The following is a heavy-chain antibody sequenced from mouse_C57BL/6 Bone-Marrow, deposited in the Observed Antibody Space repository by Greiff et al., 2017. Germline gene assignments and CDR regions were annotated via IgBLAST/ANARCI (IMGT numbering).Heavy chain of an antibody. D-gene: IGHD2-2*01. CDR1: GYTFTNYW. Sequence: VQLQQPGAELVKPGASVKLSCKASGYTFTNYWMHWVKQRPGQGLEWIGMMHPNGGSPDYNEKFKSEATLSVDKSSRTAYMEHSSLTSEDSAVYYGARSYGYDDYAMDYWGQGTSVTVSS. CDR2: MHPNGGSP. J-gene: IGHJ4*01. V-gene: IGHV1-64*01. CDR3: ARSYGYDDYAMDY.